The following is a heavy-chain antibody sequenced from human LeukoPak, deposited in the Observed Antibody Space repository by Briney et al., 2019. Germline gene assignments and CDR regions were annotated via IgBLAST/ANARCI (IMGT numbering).Heavy chain of an antibody. Sequence: PGGSLRLSRAASGFTGSNNYVTWVRQAPGKGLEWVSVISDSGRNTYHADSVKGRFTISRDNSKNTLNLQMNSLRAEDTAVYYCVKGMDVWGQGTTVTVSS. CDR3: VKGMDV. V-gene: IGHV3-23*01. CDR2: ISDSGRNT. CDR1: GFTGSNNY. J-gene: IGHJ6*02.